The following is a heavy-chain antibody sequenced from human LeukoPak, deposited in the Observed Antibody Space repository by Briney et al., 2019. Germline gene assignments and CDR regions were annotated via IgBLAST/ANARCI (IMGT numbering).Heavy chain of an antibody. V-gene: IGHV4-59*01. Sequence: PSETLSPTCTVSGGSISSYYGSWIRQPPGKGLEWIGYIYYSGSTNYNPSLKSRVTISVDTSKNQFSLKLSSVTAADTAVYYCARASGSDNSSYYYYGMDVWGQGTTVTVSS. CDR2: IYYSGST. D-gene: IGHD1-26*01. CDR3: ARASGSDNSSYYYYGMDV. J-gene: IGHJ6*02. CDR1: GGSISSYY.